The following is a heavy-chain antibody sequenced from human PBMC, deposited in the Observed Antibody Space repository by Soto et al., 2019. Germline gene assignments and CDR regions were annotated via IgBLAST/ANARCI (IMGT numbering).Heavy chain of an antibody. CDR1: GYTFNTYF. CDR2: ISPHNGNT. V-gene: IGHV1-18*01. J-gene: IGHJ4*02. Sequence: ASVKVSCKTSGYTFNTYFITWVRQAPGQGLEWMGWISPHNGNTNYAEKFQGRVTMTADTITKTAYMELRNLRIDDTAVYYCARDTGNSFDYWGQGTPVTVSS. CDR3: ARDTGNSFDY.